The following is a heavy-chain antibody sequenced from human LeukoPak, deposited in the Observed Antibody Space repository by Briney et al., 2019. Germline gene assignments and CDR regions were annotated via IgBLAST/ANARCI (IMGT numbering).Heavy chain of an antibody. Sequence: PSETLSLTCTVSGGSISSYYWSWIRQPPGKGLEWIGYIYYSGSTNYNPSLKSRVTISVDTSKNQLSLKLSSVTAADTAVYYCARQEGDYDFWSGFDYWGQGTLVTVSS. CDR2: IYYSGST. V-gene: IGHV4-59*08. CDR1: GGSISSYY. CDR3: ARQEGDYDFWSGFDY. J-gene: IGHJ4*02. D-gene: IGHD3-3*01.